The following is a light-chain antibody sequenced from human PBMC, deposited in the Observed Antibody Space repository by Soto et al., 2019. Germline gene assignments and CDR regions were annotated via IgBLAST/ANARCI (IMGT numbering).Light chain of an antibody. V-gene: IGLV1-47*01. Sequence: QLVLTQPPSASGTPGQRVTISCSGSSSNIGSNYVYWYQQLPGTAPKLLIYRNNQRPSGVPDRFSGSKSGTSASLAISGLRSEDEADYYCAAWDASLSGVVFGGGTKMTVL. CDR2: RNN. J-gene: IGLJ2*01. CDR3: AAWDASLSGVV. CDR1: SSNIGSNY.